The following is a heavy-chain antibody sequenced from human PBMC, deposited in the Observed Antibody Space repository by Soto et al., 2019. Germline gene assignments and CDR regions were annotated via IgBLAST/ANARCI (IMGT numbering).Heavy chain of an antibody. CDR3: ATSFSYGSGSYDY. V-gene: IGHV4-39*01. J-gene: IGHJ4*02. D-gene: IGHD3-10*01. Sequence: QLQLQESGPGLVKPSETLSLTCTVSGGSISSSSYYWGWIRQPPGKGLEWIGSIYYSGSTYYNPSLKSRVTISVDTSKNQFSLKLSSVTAADTAVYYCATSFSYGSGSYDYWGQGTLVTVSS. CDR2: IYYSGST. CDR1: GGSISSSSYY.